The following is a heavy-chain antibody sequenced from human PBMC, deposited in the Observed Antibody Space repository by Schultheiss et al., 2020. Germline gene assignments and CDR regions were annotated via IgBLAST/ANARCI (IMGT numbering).Heavy chain of an antibody. D-gene: IGHD1-26*01. CDR3: ARDSGSYHFDY. CDR1: GFTFSSYG. J-gene: IGHJ4*02. Sequence: GSLRLSCAASGFTFSSYGMHWVRQAPGKGLEWVAVISYDGSNKYYADSVKGRFTISRDNSKNTLYLQMNSLRAEDTAVYYCARDSGSYHFDYWGQGTLVTVSS. V-gene: IGHV3-30*03. CDR2: ISYDGSNK.